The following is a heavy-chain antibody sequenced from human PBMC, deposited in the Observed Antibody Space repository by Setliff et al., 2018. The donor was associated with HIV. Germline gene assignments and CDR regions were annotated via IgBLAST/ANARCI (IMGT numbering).Heavy chain of an antibody. Sequence: ASVKVSCKASGYTFTGYYMHWVRQAPGQGLEWMGRINPNSGGTKYAQKFQGWVTMTRDTSISTAYMELSRLRSDDTAVYYCAREEFLEWLWHGMDVWGQGTTVTVSS. D-gene: IGHD3-3*01. CDR3: AREEFLEWLWHGMDV. CDR2: INPNSGGT. V-gene: IGHV1-2*04. CDR1: GYTFTGYY. J-gene: IGHJ6*02.